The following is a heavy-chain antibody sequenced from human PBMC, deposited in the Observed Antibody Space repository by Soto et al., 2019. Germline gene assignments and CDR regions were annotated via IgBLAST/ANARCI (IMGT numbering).Heavy chain of an antibody. CDR3: ARVSGGNPYGPEGGCFDP. CDR1: GGTFSSYA. V-gene: IGHV1-69*12. D-gene: IGHD3-16*01. Sequence: QVQLVQSGAEVKKPGSSVKVSCKASGGTFSSYAISWVRQAPGQGLEWMGGIIPIFGTANYAQKFQGRVTITAEXXTXTXXMELRSLGSEDTAGYYCARVSGGNPYGPEGGCFDPWGQGPLVTVSS. CDR2: IIPIFGTA. J-gene: IGHJ5*02.